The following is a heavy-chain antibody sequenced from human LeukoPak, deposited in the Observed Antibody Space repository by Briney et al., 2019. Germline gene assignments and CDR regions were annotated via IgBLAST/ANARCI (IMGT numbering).Heavy chain of an antibody. J-gene: IGHJ5*02. CDR2: MNPNSGNT. Sequence: ASVKVSCEASGYTFTSYDINWVRQATGQGLEWMGWMNPNSGNTGYAQKFQGRVTMTRNTSISTAYMELSSLRSEDTAVYYCARGRGRYCSSTSCYTRGWFDPWGQGTLVTVSS. CDR1: GYTFTSYD. D-gene: IGHD2-2*02. V-gene: IGHV1-8*01. CDR3: ARGRGRYCSSTSCYTRGWFDP.